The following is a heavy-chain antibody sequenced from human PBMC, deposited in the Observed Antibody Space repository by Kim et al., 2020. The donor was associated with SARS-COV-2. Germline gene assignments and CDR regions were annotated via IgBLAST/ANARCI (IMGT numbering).Heavy chain of an antibody. V-gene: IGHV5-10-1*01. CDR2: IDPSDSYT. D-gene: IGHD3-10*02. CDR3: ATDVRGGVRATLPLYYYYVMAV. J-gene: IGHJ6*02. Sequence: GESLKISCNSSGYSFTSYWISWVRQMPGKGLEWMGRIDPSDSYTNYSPSFQGHITISGDKSISTAYLQWSSLKASDTAIYYCATDVRGGVRATLPLYYYYVMAVWGQGTTVTVSS. CDR1: GYSFTSYW.